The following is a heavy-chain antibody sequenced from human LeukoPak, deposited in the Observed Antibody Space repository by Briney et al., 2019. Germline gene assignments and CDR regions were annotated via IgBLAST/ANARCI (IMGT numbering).Heavy chain of an antibody. CDR2: INHSGST. Sequence: SETLSLTCAVYGGSFSGYYWSWIRQPPGKGLEWIGEINHSGSTNYNPSLKSRVTISVGTSKNQFSLKLSSVTAADTAVYYCARQGYSANFDYWGQGTLVTVSS. J-gene: IGHJ4*02. CDR3: ARQGYSANFDY. D-gene: IGHD6-13*01. V-gene: IGHV4-34*01. CDR1: GGSFSGYY.